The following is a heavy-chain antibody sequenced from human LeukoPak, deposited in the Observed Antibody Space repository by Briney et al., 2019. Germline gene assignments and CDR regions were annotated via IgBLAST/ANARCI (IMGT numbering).Heavy chain of an antibody. CDR3: ARALGYNYGF. V-gene: IGHV3-30*04. D-gene: IGHD5-18*01. J-gene: IGHJ4*02. CDR1: GFTFNNHA. CDR2: ISYDGSNK. Sequence: QPGRSLRLSCAASGFTFNNHAIHWVRQAPGKGLEWVAFISYDGSNKQYADSVKGRFTISRDNSKNTVSLQMNSLRGEDTAVYYCARALGYNYGFWGQGTLVTVSS.